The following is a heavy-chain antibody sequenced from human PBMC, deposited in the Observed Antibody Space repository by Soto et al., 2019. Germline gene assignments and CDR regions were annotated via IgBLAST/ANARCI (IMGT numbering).Heavy chain of an antibody. Sequence: SETLSLTCTVSGGSIGSSSYYWGWIRQPPGKGLEWIGSIYYSGSTYYNPSLKSRVTISVDTSKNQFSLQLSSVTAADTAVYYCAKGGLVRGSSHGWFDPWGQGMLVTVSS. J-gene: IGHJ5*02. D-gene: IGHD3-10*01. CDR2: IYYSGST. CDR1: GGSIGSSSYY. CDR3: AKGGLVRGSSHGWFDP. V-gene: IGHV4-39*01.